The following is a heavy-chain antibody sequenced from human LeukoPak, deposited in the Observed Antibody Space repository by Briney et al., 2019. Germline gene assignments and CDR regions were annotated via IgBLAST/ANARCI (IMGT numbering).Heavy chain of an antibody. J-gene: IGHJ6*02. CDR1: GFTFSTYW. V-gene: IGHV3-7*01. D-gene: IGHD6-13*01. CDR3: ARETAEWRIAAAGTYGMDV. Sequence: PGGSLRLSCAASGFTFSTYWMTWVRQAPGEGLEWVANIEPSGSETYYADTVKGRFTISRDNAKNSLYLQMNSLRAEDTAVYYCARETAEWRIAAAGTYGMDVWGQGTTVTVSS. CDR2: IEPSGSET.